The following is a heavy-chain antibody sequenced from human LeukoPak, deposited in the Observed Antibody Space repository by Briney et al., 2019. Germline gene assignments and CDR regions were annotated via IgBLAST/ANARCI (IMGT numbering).Heavy chain of an antibody. V-gene: IGHV3-23*01. D-gene: IGHD1-20*01. CDR2: IRGSGGTT. J-gene: IGHJ3*02. Sequence: GGSLRLSCAASGFTFTNAWMSWVRQAPGKGLEWVSAIRGSGGTTYYADSVKGRFTISRDNSKNTLYLQMNSLRAEDTAVYYCAKDTGRITITVPKDAFDIWGQGTMVTVSS. CDR1: GFTFTNAW. CDR3: AKDTGRITITVPKDAFDI.